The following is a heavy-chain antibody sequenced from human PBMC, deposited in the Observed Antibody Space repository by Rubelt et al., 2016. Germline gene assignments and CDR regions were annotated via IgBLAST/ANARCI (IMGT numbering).Heavy chain of an antibody. CDR1: GGSFSIYY. Sequence: QVQLQPWGAGLLKPSETLSLTCAVYGGSFSIYYWSWIRQPPGKGLEWIGEINHSGSTHYNPSLKRRVTISVDTSKDQFSLKLSSVTAADTAVYYCARGGRYYGSGSYQRHNWFDPWGQGTLVTVSS. CDR3: ARGGRYYGSGSYQRHNWFDP. D-gene: IGHD3-10*01. CDR2: INHSGST. J-gene: IGHJ5*02. V-gene: IGHV4-34*01.